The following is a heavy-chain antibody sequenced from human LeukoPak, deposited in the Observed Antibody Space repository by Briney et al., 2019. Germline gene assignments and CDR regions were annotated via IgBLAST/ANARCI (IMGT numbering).Heavy chain of an antibody. J-gene: IGHJ6*03. CDR3: AKGEYSSSSHYYYYMDV. CDR2: ISGSGGST. CDR1: GFTFSSYA. V-gene: IGHV3-23*01. Sequence: GSLRLSCAASGFTFSSYAMSWVRQAPGKGLEWVSAISGSGGSTYYADSVKGRFTISRDNSKNTLYLQMNSLRAEDTAVYYCAKGEYSSSSHYYYYMDVWGKGTTVTVSS. D-gene: IGHD6-6*01.